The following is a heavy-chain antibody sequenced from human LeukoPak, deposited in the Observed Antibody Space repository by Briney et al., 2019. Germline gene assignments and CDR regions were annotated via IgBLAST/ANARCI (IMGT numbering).Heavy chain of an antibody. CDR2: IYYSGST. J-gene: IGHJ2*01. CDR1: GGSISSGNNY. CDR3: AREVGGLYSYGSRPYWYFDL. D-gene: IGHD5-18*01. Sequence: SETLSLTCTVSGGSISSGNNYWNWLRQPAGKGLEWIGYIYYSGSTNYNPSLKSRVTISVDTSKNQFSLKLSSVTAADTAVYYCAREVGGLYSYGSRPYWYFDLWGRGTLVTVSS. V-gene: IGHV4-61*10.